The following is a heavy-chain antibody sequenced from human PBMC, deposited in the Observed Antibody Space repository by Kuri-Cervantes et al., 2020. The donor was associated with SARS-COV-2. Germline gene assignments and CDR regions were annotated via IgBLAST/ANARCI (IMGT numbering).Heavy chain of an antibody. D-gene: IGHD3-16*02. CDR2: IKQDGSEK. V-gene: IGHV3-7*01. CDR1: GFTFSSYW. Sequence: GESLKISCAASGFTFSSYWMSWVRQAPGKGLEWVANIKQDGSEKYYVDSVKGRFTISRDNAKNSLYLQMNSLRAGDTAVYYCARDILSFLGTHYFDYWGQGTLVTVSS. J-gene: IGHJ4*02. CDR3: ARDILSFLGTHYFDY.